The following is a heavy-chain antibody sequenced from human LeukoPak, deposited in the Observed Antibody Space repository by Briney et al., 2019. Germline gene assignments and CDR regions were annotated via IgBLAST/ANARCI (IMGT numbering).Heavy chain of an antibody. CDR1: GFTFSDYY. CDR2: ISSSGSTI. CDR3: ARGFNDYGGYESSEYFQH. Sequence: GGSLRLSCAASGFTFSDYYMSWIRQAPGKGLEWVSCISSSGSTIYYADSVKGRFTISRDNAKNSLYLQMNSLRAEDTAVYYCARGFNDYGGYESSEYFQHWGQGTLVTVSS. D-gene: IGHD4-17*01. J-gene: IGHJ1*01. V-gene: IGHV3-11*01.